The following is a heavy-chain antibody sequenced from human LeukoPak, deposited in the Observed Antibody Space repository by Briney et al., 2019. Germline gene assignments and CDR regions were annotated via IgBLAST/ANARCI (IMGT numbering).Heavy chain of an antibody. CDR2: INPNGGST. CDR3: ARVWGSMVTGALYNSYGMDV. J-gene: IGHJ6*02. D-gene: IGHD5-18*01. V-gene: IGHV1-46*01. Sequence: GASVKVSCKASVYTFINYYMHWVRQAPGQGLEWMGIINPNGGSTSYAQKFQGRVTMTRDTSTRTVYMELRSLRSDDTAVYYCARVWGSMVTGALYNSYGMDVWGQGTTVTVSS. CDR1: VYTFINYY.